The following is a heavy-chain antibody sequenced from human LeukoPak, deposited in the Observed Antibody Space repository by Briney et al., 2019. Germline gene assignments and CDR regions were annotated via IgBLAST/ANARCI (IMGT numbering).Heavy chain of an antibody. D-gene: IGHD4-23*01. CDR3: ASTTGLTVVTTDAFDI. Sequence: GGSLRLSCVASGFTFSDYYMSWVRQPPGKGLEWVANIKQDGSEKYYVDSVKGRFTISRDNAKNSLFLQMNSLRAEDTAAYYCASTTGLTVVTTDAFDIWGQGTMVTVSS. CDR1: GFTFSDYY. V-gene: IGHV3-7*03. J-gene: IGHJ3*02. CDR2: IKQDGSEK.